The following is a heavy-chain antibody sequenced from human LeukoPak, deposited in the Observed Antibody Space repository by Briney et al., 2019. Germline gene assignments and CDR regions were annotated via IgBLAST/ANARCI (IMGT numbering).Heavy chain of an antibody. CDR2: ISGSGGST. V-gene: IGHV3-23*01. J-gene: IGHJ3*02. Sequence: GGSLRLSCAASGFTLSSYAMSWVRQAPGKGLEWVSAISGSGGSTYYADSVKGRFTISRDNSKNTLYLQMNGLRAEDTAVYYCASDPRYSGSYQFRAFDIWGQGTMVTVSS. CDR1: GFTLSSYA. D-gene: IGHD1-26*01. CDR3: ASDPRYSGSYQFRAFDI.